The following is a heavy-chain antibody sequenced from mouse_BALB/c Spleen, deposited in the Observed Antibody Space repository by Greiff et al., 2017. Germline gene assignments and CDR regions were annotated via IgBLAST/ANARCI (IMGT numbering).Heavy chain of an antibody. V-gene: IGHV7-3*02. CDR3: ARDIGWLPFAY. J-gene: IGHJ3*01. D-gene: IGHD2-2*01. CDR2: IRNKANGYTT. CDR1: GFTFTDYY. Sequence: EVKLQESGGGLVQPGGSLRLSCATSGFTFTDYYMSWVRQPPGKALEWLGFIRNKANGYTTEYSASVKGRFTISRDNSQSILYLQMNTLRAEDSATYYCARDIGWLPFAYWGQGTLVTVSA.